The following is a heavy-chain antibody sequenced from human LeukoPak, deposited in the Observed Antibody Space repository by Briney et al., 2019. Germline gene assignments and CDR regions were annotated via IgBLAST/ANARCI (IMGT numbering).Heavy chain of an antibody. CDR1: GFTFSSYA. CDR2: ISSSSSYI. D-gene: IGHD1-26*01. Sequence: GGSLRLSCAASGFTFSSYAMNWVRQAPGKGLEWVSSISSSSSYIYYADSVKGRFTISRDNAKNSLYLQMNSLRAEDTAVYYCASWGLRAFDYWGQGTLVTVSS. CDR3: ASWGLRAFDY. V-gene: IGHV3-21*01. J-gene: IGHJ4*02.